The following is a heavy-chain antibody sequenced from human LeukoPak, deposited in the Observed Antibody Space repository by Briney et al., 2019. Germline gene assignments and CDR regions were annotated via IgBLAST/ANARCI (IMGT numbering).Heavy chain of an antibody. J-gene: IGHJ4*02. Sequence: GGSLRLSCAASGFTFRIYGMHWVRQAPGKGLEWVAFIRSDGSNKYYADSVKGRFTISRDNSKNTLYLQMNSLRAEDTAVYYCARTSARIWFGEDRFDYWGQGTLVTVSS. D-gene: IGHD3-10*01. V-gene: IGHV3-30*02. CDR1: GFTFRIYG. CDR2: IRSDGSNK. CDR3: ARTSARIWFGEDRFDY.